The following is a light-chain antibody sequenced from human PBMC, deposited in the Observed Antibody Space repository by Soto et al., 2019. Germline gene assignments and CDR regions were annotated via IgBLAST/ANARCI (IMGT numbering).Light chain of an antibody. CDR3: QQYNNWPLT. CDR2: GAS. V-gene: IGKV3-15*01. CDR1: QSVSTN. Sequence: EVVVTQSPATLSVSPGERVTLSCRASQSVSTNLAWYQQKPGQVPRHLISGASTRATDIPARFSGSGSGTEFTLTISSLQSEDLAVYYCQQYNNWPLTFGGGTKVEIK. J-gene: IGKJ4*01.